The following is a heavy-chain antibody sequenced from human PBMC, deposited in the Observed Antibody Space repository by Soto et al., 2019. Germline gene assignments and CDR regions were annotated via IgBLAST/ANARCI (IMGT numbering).Heavy chain of an antibody. Sequence: LRLSCAASGFTFSGSAMHWVRQASGKGLEWVGRIRSKANSYAIAYAASVKGRFTISRDDSKNTAYLQMNSLKTEDTAVYYCTLRRDGYNFFAGMDVWGQGTKVTSP. CDR1: GFTFSGSA. D-gene: IGHD1-1*01. J-gene: IGHJ6*02. CDR2: IRSKANSYAI. CDR3: TLRRDGYNFFAGMDV. V-gene: IGHV3-73*01.